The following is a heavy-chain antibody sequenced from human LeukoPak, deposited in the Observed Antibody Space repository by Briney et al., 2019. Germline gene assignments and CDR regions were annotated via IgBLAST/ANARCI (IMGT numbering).Heavy chain of an antibody. V-gene: IGHV4-59*01. CDR2: IYYSVST. J-gene: IGHJ6*02. CDR3: ARARGRFLEWLPPLYSQRAYYYGMDV. Sequence: PSETLSLTCTVSGGSISSYYWSWIRQPPGKGLEWHGYIYYSVSTNYNPSLKSRVTISVDTSKNQFSLKLSSVTAADTAVYYCARARGRFLEWLPPLYSQRAYYYGMDVWGQGTTVTVSS. CDR1: GGSISSYY. D-gene: IGHD3-3*01.